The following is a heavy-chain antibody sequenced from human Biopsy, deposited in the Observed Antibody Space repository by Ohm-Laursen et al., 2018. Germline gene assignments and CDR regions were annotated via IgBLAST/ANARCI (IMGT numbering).Heavy chain of an antibody. CDR3: AREIYPTTIYRPVDS. CDR1: GFTFSNYG. D-gene: IGHD3-3*01. CDR2: IWYDGRNQ. J-gene: IGHJ5*01. Sequence: SLRLSCAASGFTFSNYGMHWVRQAPGKRLEWVAVIWYDGRNQYYADFVKGRFTISRDNSKNTLYLQMNSLRAEDTAVYFCAREIYPTTIYRPVDSWGQRTLVTVSS. V-gene: IGHV3-33*01.